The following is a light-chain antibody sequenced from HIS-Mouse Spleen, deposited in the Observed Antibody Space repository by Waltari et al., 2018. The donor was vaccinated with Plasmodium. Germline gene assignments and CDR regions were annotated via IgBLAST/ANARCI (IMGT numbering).Light chain of an antibody. J-gene: IGKJ2*01. Sequence: DIVMTQSPDSLAVSLGERPTINCQSSQSVLYSSNNKNYLAWYQQKPGQPPKLLIYWASTRESGVPDRFSGSGSGTDFTLTISSLQAEDVAVYYCQQYYSTPPYTFGQGTKLEIK. V-gene: IGKV4-1*01. CDR2: WAS. CDR1: QSVLYSSNNKNY. CDR3: QQYYSTPPYT.